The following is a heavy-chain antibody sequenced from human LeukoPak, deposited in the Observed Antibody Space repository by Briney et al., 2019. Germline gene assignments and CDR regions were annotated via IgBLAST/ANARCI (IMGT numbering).Heavy chain of an antibody. Sequence: ASVKVSCKASGYTFGSYGVSWVRQAPGQGLEWMAWISPYNGNTNYAQKFQGRVTMTRDTSTSTVYMELSSLRSEDTAVYYCASEHYYDSSGYYEEKFDYWGQGTLVTVSS. CDR3: ASEHYYDSSGYYEEKFDY. V-gene: IGHV1-18*01. D-gene: IGHD3-22*01. CDR2: ISPYNGNT. J-gene: IGHJ4*02. CDR1: GYTFGSYG.